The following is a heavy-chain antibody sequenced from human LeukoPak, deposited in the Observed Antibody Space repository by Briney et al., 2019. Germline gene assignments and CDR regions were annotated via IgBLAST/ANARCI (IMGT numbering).Heavy chain of an antibody. J-gene: IGHJ6*03. V-gene: IGHV1-18*01. CDR2: ISAYNGNT. Sequence: GASVKVSCKASGYTFTSYGISWVRQAPGQGLEWMGWISAYNGNTNYAQKLQGRVTMTTDTSTSTAYMELRSLRSDDTAVYYCARKYYYGSGGYPHYYYYMDVWGKGTTVTVSS. D-gene: IGHD3-10*01. CDR1: GYTFTSYG. CDR3: ARKYYYGSGGYPHYYYYMDV.